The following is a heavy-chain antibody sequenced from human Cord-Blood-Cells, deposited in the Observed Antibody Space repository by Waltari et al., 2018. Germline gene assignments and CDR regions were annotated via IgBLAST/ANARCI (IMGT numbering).Heavy chain of an antibody. Sequence: QLQLQESGPGLVKPSETLSLTCTVSGGSISNSSYYWGWIRQPPGKGLEWIGSIYYSGSTYYNPSLKSRVTISVDTSKNQFSLKLSSVTAADTAVYYCARHEDGDYAGYWGQGTLVTVSS. CDR1: GGSISNSSYY. D-gene: IGHD4-17*01. CDR3: ARHEDGDYAGY. CDR2: IYYSGST. V-gene: IGHV4-39*01. J-gene: IGHJ4*02.